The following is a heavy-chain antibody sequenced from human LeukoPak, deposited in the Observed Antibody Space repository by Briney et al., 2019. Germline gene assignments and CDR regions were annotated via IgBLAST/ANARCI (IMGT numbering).Heavy chain of an antibody. J-gene: IGHJ3*02. D-gene: IGHD2-21*01. CDR1: GGTFSSYA. Sequence: SVKVSCKASGGTFSSYAISWVRQAPGQGLEWMGGIIPIFGTANYAQKFQGRVTMTTDTSTSTAYMELRSLRSDDTAVYYCARGIRVRSSDAYDTWGQGTMVTVSS. CDR3: ARGIRVRSSDAYDT. V-gene: IGHV1-69*05. CDR2: IIPIFGTA.